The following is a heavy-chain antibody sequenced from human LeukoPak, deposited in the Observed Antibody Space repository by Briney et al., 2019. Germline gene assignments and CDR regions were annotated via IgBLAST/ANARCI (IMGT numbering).Heavy chain of an antibody. CDR1: GGSFSGYY. CDR2: INHSGST. J-gene: IGHJ4*02. CDR3: ARGHDYGGNRPGDY. D-gene: IGHD4-23*01. Sequence: PSETLSLTCAVYGGSFSGYYWSWIRQPPGKGLEWIGEINHSGSTNYNPSLKSRVTVSVDTSKNQFSLKLSSVTAADTAVYYCARGHDYGGNRPGDYWGQGTLVTVSS. V-gene: IGHV4-34*01.